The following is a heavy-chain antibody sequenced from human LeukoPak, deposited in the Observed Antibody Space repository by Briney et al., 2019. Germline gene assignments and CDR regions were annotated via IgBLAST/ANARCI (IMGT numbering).Heavy chain of an antibody. CDR1: GYTFTCYY. V-gene: IGHV1-2*02. J-gene: IGHJ4*02. D-gene: IGHD2-21*02. CDR3: ARGDFVVVTAPYYFDY. CDR2: INPNSGGT. Sequence: ASVKVSCKASGYTFTCYYMHWVRQAPGQGLEWMGWINPNSGGTNYAQKFQGRVTMTRDTSISTAYMELSRLRSDDTAVYYCARGDFVVVTAPYYFDYWGQGTLVTVSS.